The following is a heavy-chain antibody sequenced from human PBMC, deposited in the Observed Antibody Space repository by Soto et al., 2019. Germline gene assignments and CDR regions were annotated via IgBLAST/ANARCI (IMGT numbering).Heavy chain of an antibody. CDR1: GFTFTSSA. CDR3: VRAHALGFSNWFDP. J-gene: IGHJ5*02. D-gene: IGHD3-10*01. Sequence: SVKVSCKASGFTFTSSAVQWVRQARGQRLEWIGWIVVGSGNTNYAQKFQERVTITRDTSASTAYMDLARLKSDDTAVYYCVRAHALGFSNWFDPWGRGTLVTVSS. V-gene: IGHV1-58*01. CDR2: IVVGSGNT.